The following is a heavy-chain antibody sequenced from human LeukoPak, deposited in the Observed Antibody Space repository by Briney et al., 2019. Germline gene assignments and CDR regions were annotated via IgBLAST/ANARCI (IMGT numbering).Heavy chain of an antibody. CDR2: INAGNGNT. V-gene: IGHV1-3*01. CDR3: ARALRYYDSSGYPGDFDY. Sequence: ASVKVSCKASGYTFTSYAMHWVRQAPGQRLEWMGWINAGNGNTKYSQNFQGRVTITTDTSASTAHMELSSLKSEDTAVYYCARALRYYDSSGYPGDFDYWGQGTQVTVSS. CDR1: GYTFTSYA. J-gene: IGHJ4*02. D-gene: IGHD3-22*01.